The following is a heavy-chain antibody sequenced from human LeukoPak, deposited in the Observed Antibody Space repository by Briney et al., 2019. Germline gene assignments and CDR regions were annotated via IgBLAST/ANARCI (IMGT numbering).Heavy chain of an antibody. Sequence: SETLSLTCAVYGGSFSGYYWSWIRQPPGKGLEWIGEINHSGSTNYNPSLKSRVTISVDTSKNQFSLKLSSVTAADTAVYYCARSGWLQPLGYYYYGMDVWGQGTTVTVSS. D-gene: IGHD5-24*01. V-gene: IGHV4-34*01. CDR3: ARSGWLQPLGYYYYGMDV. CDR1: GGSFSGYY. CDR2: INHSGST. J-gene: IGHJ6*02.